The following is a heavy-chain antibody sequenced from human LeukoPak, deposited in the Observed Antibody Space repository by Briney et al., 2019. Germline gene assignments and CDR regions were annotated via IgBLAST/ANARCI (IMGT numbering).Heavy chain of an antibody. D-gene: IGHD6-13*01. CDR2: IDPKSGAT. Sequence: ASVKVSCKASGYTFAAYFMHWVRQAPGQGLEWMGWIDPKSGATSYAQKFQCRVTLTRDTSITTAYMEVSRLTSGDTAVYYCARDVPGYSSSYDFWGQGTLVTVSS. CDR1: GYTFAAYF. V-gene: IGHV1-2*02. CDR3: ARDVPGYSSSYDF. J-gene: IGHJ4*02.